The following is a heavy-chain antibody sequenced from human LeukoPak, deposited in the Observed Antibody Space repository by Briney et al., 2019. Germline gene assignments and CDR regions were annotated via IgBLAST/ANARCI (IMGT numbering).Heavy chain of an antibody. D-gene: IGHD5/OR15-5a*01. V-gene: IGHV3-33*01. CDR1: GFTFSSYG. CDR3: ASLYSVFDY. Sequence: PGGSLRLSCAASGFTFSSYGMHWDRQAPGKGLEWVAVIWYDGSNKYYADSVKGRFTISRDNSKNTLYLQMNSLRAEDTAVYYCASLYSVFDYWGQGTLVTVSS. CDR2: IWYDGSNK. J-gene: IGHJ4*02.